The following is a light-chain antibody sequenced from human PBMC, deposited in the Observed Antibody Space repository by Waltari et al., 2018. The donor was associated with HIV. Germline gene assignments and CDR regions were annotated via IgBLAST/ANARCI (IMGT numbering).Light chain of an antibody. V-gene: IGLV6-57*04. Sequence: NFMLTQPHSVSESPGKTVTISCTRSSGSIASNYVQWYQQRPGSAPTTVIYEDNQRPSGVPDRSSCSIDSSSNSASLTISGLKTEDEADYYCQSYDSSTNWVFGGGTKLTVL. CDR3: QSYDSSTNWV. CDR1: SGSIASNY. CDR2: EDN. J-gene: IGLJ3*02.